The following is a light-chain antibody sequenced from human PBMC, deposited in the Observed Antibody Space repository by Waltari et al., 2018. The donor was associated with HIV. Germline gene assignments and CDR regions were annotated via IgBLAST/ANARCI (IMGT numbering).Light chain of an antibody. CDR2: AAS. CDR3: QQSYSGLI. Sequence: DIQMTQAPSSLSASLGDRVTITCRARQRINIYLNWYQQKSGKAPNLLIYAASNLESGVPSRFSGNGSGTDFTLTINGLQREDFATYYCQQSYSGLIFGPGTRVDV. CDR1: QRINIY. J-gene: IGKJ3*01. V-gene: IGKV1-39*01.